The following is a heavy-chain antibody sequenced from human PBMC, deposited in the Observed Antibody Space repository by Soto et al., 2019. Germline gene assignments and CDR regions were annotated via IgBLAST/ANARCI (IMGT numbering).Heavy chain of an antibody. D-gene: IGHD6-6*01. CDR3: ARSPAARRGYFDY. V-gene: IGHV4-59*01. Sequence: ETLSLSCPVSGGSISSYYWSWIRQPPGKGLEWIGYIYYSGSTNYNPSLKSRVTISVDTSKNQFSLKLSSVTAADTAVYYCARSPAARRGYFDYWGQGTPVTVSS. J-gene: IGHJ4*02. CDR2: IYYSGST. CDR1: GGSISSYY.